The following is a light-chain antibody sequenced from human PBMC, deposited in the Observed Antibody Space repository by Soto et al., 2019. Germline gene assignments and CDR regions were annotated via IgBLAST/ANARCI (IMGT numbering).Light chain of an antibody. Sequence: EIVLTQSPATLSLSPGERATLSCRASQSVSSYLAWYQQKPCQAPRLLIYDASNRATGIPARFSGSGSGTDFTLTSSSLEPEDFGVYYCQKRNNWPPWTFGRGTEVEIK. CDR2: DAS. V-gene: IGKV3-11*01. CDR3: QKRNNWPPWT. CDR1: QSVSSY. J-gene: IGKJ1*01.